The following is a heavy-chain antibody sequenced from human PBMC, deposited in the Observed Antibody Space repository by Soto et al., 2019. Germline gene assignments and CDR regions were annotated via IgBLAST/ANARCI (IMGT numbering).Heavy chain of an antibody. J-gene: IGHJ6*02. CDR3: ARDRRGHCTCVSCHSDGMDV. CDR1: GGSFSTYY. D-gene: IGHD2-15*01. CDR2: IYYSGTT. V-gene: IGHV4-59*01. Sequence: SETLSLTCTVSGGSFSTYYWSWFRQSPGKGLDYIGCIYYSGTTNYNPSLKSRVTISLDTSKNNFSLRLNSVTAADTAVYYCARDRRGHCTCVSCHSDGMDVWGQGTTVTVSS.